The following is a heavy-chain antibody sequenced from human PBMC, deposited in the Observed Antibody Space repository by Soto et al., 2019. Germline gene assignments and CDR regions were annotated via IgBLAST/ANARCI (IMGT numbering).Heavy chain of an antibody. CDR3: ARGEWVFSRSYLFAP. CDR2: IYYNGNT. J-gene: IGHJ5*01. CDR1: GDSMSNYY. D-gene: IGHD3-3*01. V-gene: IGHV4-59*01. Sequence: PSETLSHTCTGSGDSMSNYYWNWIRQPPGKTLEWIGYIYYNGNTKYNPSLKSRVTISVDTSKNQFSLNLSSVTAADTAVYYCARGEWVFSRSYLFAPWAQGTLDIVSS.